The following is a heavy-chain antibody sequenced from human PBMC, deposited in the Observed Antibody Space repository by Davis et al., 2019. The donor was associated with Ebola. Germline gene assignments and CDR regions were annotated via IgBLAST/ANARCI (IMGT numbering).Heavy chain of an antibody. V-gene: IGHV3-11*01. CDR2: ISSSGSTI. CDR1: GGSISSGDYY. CDR3: ASVGNYGMDV. Sequence: LSLTCTVSGGSISSGDYYWSWIRQAPGKGLEWVSYISSSGSTIYYADSVKGRFTISRDNAKNSLYLQMNSLRAEDTAVYYCASVGNYGMDVWGKGTTVTVSS. D-gene: IGHD7-27*01. J-gene: IGHJ6*04.